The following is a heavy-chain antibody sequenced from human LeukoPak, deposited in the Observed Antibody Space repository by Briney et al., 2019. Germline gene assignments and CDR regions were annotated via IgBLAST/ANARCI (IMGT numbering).Heavy chain of an antibody. CDR2: ISSSSSYI. CDR1: GFTFSSYS. CDR3: ARGEEEGSGFYYYYYGMDV. Sequence: GGSLRLSCAASGFTFSSYSMNWVRQAPGKGLEWVSSISSSSSYIYYADSVKGRFTISRDNAKNSLYLQMNSLRAGDTAVYYCARGEEEGSGFYYYYYGMDVWGQGTTVTVSS. D-gene: IGHD6-19*01. V-gene: IGHV3-21*04. J-gene: IGHJ6*02.